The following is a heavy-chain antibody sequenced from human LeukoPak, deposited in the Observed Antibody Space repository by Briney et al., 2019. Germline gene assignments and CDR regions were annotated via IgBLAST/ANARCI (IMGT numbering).Heavy chain of an antibody. D-gene: IGHD3-10*01. Sequence: GGSLRLSCAASGFTFDDYAMHWVRQAPGKGLEWVSSISWNSGFIDYADSVKGRVTISRDNAKNFLYLQMNSLRAEDTALYYCVKDGPQRTLDRGFVNWFDSWGQGTPVTVTS. CDR3: VKDGPQRTLDRGFVNWFDS. CDR1: GFTFDDYA. CDR2: ISWNSGFI. J-gene: IGHJ5*01. V-gene: IGHV3-9*01.